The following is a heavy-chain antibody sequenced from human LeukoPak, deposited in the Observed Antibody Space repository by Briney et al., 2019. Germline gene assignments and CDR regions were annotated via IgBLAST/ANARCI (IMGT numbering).Heavy chain of an antibody. CDR3: ARGGAHIAAAGLNWFDP. CDR1: GGSISSYY. Sequence: SETLSLTRTVSGGSISSYYWSWIRQPAGKGLEWIGRIYTSGSTNYNPSLKSRVTMSVDTSKNQFSLKLSSVTAADTAVYYCARGGAHIAAAGLNWFDPWGQGTLVTVSS. CDR2: IYTSGST. J-gene: IGHJ5*02. V-gene: IGHV4-4*07. D-gene: IGHD6-13*01.